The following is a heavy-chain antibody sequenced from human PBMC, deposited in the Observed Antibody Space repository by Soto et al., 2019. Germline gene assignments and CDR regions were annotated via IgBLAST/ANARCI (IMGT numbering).Heavy chain of an antibody. CDR3: ARQRWGVGATLGYYYYYYGMDV. Sequence: PXESLKISFKGSGYSFTSYWISWVRQIPGKGLEWMGRIDPSDSYTNYSPSFQGHVTISADKSISTAYLQWSSLKASDTTMYYCARQRWGVGATLGYYYYYYGMDVWGQGTTVTVSS. CDR2: IDPSDSYT. CDR1: GYSFTSYW. J-gene: IGHJ6*02. V-gene: IGHV5-10-1*01. D-gene: IGHD1-26*01.